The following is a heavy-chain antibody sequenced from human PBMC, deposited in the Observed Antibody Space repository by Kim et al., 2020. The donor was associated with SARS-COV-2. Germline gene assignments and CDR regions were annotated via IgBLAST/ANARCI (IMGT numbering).Heavy chain of an antibody. CDR1: GFTFSSYG. CDR2: IWYDGSNK. J-gene: IGHJ4*02. D-gene: IGHD2-2*01. Sequence: GGSLRLSCAASGFTFSSYGMHWVRQAPGKGLEWVAVIWYDGSNKYYADSVKGRFTISRDNSKNTLYLQMNSLRAEDTAVYYCARDYCSSTSCFNLDCWGQGTLVTVSS. V-gene: IGHV3-33*01. CDR3: ARDYCSSTSCFNLDC.